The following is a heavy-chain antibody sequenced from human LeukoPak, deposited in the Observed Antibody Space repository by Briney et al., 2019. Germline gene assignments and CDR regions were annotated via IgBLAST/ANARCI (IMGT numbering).Heavy chain of an antibody. Sequence: GASAKVSCKASGYTFTDYYMHWVRQAPGKGLEWMGWINPNSGGTNSAQNFQGRVTVTWDTSISTAYMELSSLTSDDTAIYYCARDNRRYGSGSYFHYWGQGTLVTVS. V-gene: IGHV1-2*02. CDR2: INPNSGGT. CDR3: ARDNRRYGSGSYFHY. D-gene: IGHD3-10*01. CDR1: GYTFTDYY. J-gene: IGHJ4*02.